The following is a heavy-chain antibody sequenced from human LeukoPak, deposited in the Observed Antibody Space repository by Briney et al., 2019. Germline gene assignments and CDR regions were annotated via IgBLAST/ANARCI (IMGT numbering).Heavy chain of an antibody. CDR2: IYSGGST. CDR1: GFTVSSNY. Sequence: GGSLRLSCAASGFTVSSNYMSWVRQAPGKGLEWVSVIYSGGSTYYADSVKGRFTISRDNSKNTLYLQMNSLRAEDTAVYYCAKDLRSSADSKMGAADYWGQGTLVTVSS. V-gene: IGHV3-53*01. CDR3: AKDLRSSADSKMGAADY. J-gene: IGHJ4*02. D-gene: IGHD1-26*01.